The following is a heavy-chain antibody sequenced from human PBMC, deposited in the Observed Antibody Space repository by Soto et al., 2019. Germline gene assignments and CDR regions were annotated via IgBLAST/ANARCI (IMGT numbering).Heavy chain of an antibody. J-gene: IGHJ6*02. Sequence: EVQLVESGGGLVQPGGSLRLSCTASGFTVSSNYMSWVRQAPGKGLEWVSVIYSGGTTYYADSVKGRFIISRDNSKNTLYLQMNSLRAEDTAVYYCARGGSASGGYYYYVMDVWGQGTTVTVSS. CDR3: ARGGSASGGYYYYVMDV. V-gene: IGHV3-66*01. CDR2: IYSGGTT. CDR1: GFTVSSNY. D-gene: IGHD3-16*01.